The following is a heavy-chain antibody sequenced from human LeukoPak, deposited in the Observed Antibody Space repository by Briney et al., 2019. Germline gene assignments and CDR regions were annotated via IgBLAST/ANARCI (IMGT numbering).Heavy chain of an antibody. CDR2: IIPIFDIV. V-gene: IGHV1-69*13. CDR3: AREEDVIFGVVTPRSGWFDP. D-gene: IGHD3-3*01. Sequence: ASVKVSCKASGGTFNNYAITWVRQAPGQGLEWMGRIIPIFDIVNYTQKFQGRVTITADESTSTAYMGLSSLRSEDTAVYYCAREEDVIFGVVTPRSGWFDPWGQGTLVTVSS. J-gene: IGHJ5*02. CDR1: GGTFNNYA.